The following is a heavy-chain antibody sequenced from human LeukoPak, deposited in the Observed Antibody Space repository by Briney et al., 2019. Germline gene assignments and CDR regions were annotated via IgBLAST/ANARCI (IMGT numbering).Heavy chain of an antibody. J-gene: IGHJ6*02. CDR1: GFTVSSNY. V-gene: IGHV3-66*01. CDR2: IYSGGST. D-gene: IGHD2-2*01. CDR3: ARSIVVPAAMLGYYYYYGMDV. Sequence: GGSLRLSCAASGFTVSSNYMSWVRQAPGKGLEWVSVIYSGGSTYYADSVKGRFTISRDNSKNTLYLQMNSLRAEDTAVYYCARSIVVPAAMLGYYYYYGMDVWGQGTTVTVSS.